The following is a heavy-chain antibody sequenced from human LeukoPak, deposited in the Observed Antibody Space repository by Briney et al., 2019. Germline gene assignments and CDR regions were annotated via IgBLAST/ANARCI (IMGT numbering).Heavy chain of an antibody. CDR3: AGAPMRYHSSAPLNY. D-gene: IGHD6-6*01. Sequence: PGGSLRLSCAASGFTFSSYAMHWVRQAPGKGLEWVAVISYDGSNKYYADSVKGRFTISRDNSKNTLDLQMNSLRAEDTAVYYCAGAPMRYHSSAPLNYWGQGTLVTVSS. V-gene: IGHV3-30*01. CDR1: GFTFSSYA. CDR2: ISYDGSNK. J-gene: IGHJ4*02.